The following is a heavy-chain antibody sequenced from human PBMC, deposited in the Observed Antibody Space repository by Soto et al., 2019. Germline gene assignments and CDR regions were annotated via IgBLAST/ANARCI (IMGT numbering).Heavy chain of an antibody. J-gene: IGHJ5*01. V-gene: IGHV3-30-3*01. CDR3: PRGAAEYYDFSWFDS. Sequence: LRLSCAASGFTFSSYAMHWVRQAPGKGMEGVAVISYDGSNKYYADSVKGRFTISRDNSKNTLYLQMNSLRAEDTAVYYCPRGAAEYYDFSWFDSWGQGTLVTVSS. D-gene: IGHD3-22*01. CDR2: ISYDGSNK. CDR1: GFTFSSYA.